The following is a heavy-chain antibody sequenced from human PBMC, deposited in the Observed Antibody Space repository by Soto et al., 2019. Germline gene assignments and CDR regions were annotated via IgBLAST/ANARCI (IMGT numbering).Heavy chain of an antibody. V-gene: IGHV3-15*01. D-gene: IGHD6-19*01. CDR3: RTQWLD. J-gene: IGHJ4*02. CDR2: IKKKADGGTA. Sequence: PGGSLRLSCAASGFTSSNAWMSWVRQAPGKGLEWVGLIKKKADGGTADYSAPAKGRFTISRDDSKNTLYLQMSSLKTEDTAVYYCRTQWLDWGQGTLVTVS. CDR1: GFTSSNAW.